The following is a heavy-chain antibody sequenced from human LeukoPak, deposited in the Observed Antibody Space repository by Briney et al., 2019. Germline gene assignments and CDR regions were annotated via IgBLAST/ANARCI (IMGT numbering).Heavy chain of an antibody. CDR1: GGSISSYY. J-gene: IGHJ5*02. CDR2: IYYSGST. Sequence: SETLSLTCTVSGGSISSYYWSWIRQPPGKGLEWIGCIYYSGSTNYNPSLKSRVTISVDTSKNQFSLKLSSVTAADTAVYYCARTSCSSTSCYWGDWFDPWGQGTLVTVSS. CDR3: ARTSCSSTSCYWGDWFDP. V-gene: IGHV4-59*01. D-gene: IGHD2-2*01.